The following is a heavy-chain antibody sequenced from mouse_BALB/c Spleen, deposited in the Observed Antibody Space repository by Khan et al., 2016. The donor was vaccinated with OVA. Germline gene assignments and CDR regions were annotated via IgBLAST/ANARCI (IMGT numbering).Heavy chain of an antibody. J-gene: IGHJ3*01. CDR3: ATLYGSPFAY. CDR1: GFNVKDTY. Sequence: EVQLQESGAELVRPGASVKLSCTASGFNVKDTYIHWMNQRPEQGLEWIGRIDPANGDTKYGPKFQDKATITADTSSNTAYLYLSSLTSEDTAVYYCATLYGSPFAYGGQGTLVTVSA. V-gene: IGHV14-3*02. D-gene: IGHD2-1*01. CDR2: IDPANGDT.